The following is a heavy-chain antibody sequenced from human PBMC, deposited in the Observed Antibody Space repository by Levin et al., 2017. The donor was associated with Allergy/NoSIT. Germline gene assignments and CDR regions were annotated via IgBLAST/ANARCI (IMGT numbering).Heavy chain of an antibody. J-gene: IGHJ4*02. Sequence: SETLSLTCAVYVGSFSGDYWIWIRQPPGKGLEWIGEINGSGSTNYNPSLKSRVTISVDTSKNQFSLKLTSVTAADTAMYYCARGAGAAPGDWGQGTLVTVSS. V-gene: IGHV4-34*01. CDR1: VGSFSGDY. CDR3: ARGAGAAPGD. D-gene: IGHD6-25*01. CDR2: INGSGST.